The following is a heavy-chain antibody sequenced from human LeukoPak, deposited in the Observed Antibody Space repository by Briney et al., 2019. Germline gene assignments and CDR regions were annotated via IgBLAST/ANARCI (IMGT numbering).Heavy chain of an antibody. D-gene: IGHD3-22*01. CDR1: GFTFSSYG. V-gene: IGHV3-30*18. Sequence: GGSLRLSCAASGFTFSSYGMHWVRQAPGKGLEWVAVISYDGSNKYYADSVKGRFTISRDNSKNTLYLQMNSLRAEDTAVYYCAKDQHYYDSSGSLFDYWGQGTLVTVSS. J-gene: IGHJ4*02. CDR3: AKDQHYYDSSGSLFDY. CDR2: ISYDGSNK.